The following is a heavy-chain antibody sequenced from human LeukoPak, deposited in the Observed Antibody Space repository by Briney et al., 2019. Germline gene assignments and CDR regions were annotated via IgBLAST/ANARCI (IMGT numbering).Heavy chain of an antibody. D-gene: IGHD3-10*01. CDR1: GYTLTELS. Sequence: SVTVSCKVSGYTLTELSMHWVRQAPGKGLEWMGGIIPIFGTASYAQKFQGRVTIPADESTSTAYMELSSLRSEDTAVYFCARDLTMVRGARYRPYNWFGPWGQGTLVTVSP. V-gene: IGHV1-69*13. CDR3: ARDLTMVRGARYRPYNWFGP. CDR2: IIPIFGTA. J-gene: IGHJ5*02.